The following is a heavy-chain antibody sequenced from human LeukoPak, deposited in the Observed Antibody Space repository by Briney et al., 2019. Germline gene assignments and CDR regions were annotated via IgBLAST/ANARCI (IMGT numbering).Heavy chain of an antibody. D-gene: IGHD2-2*01. V-gene: IGHV3-66*02. Sequence: GGSLRLSCAASGSTVSSNYMSWVRQAPGKGLEWVSVIYSGGSTYYADSVKGRFTISRDNSKNTLYLQMNSLRAEDTAVYYCARDLSSTSSDAFDIWGQGTMVTVSS. CDR1: GSTVSSNY. CDR3: ARDLSSTSSDAFDI. J-gene: IGHJ3*02. CDR2: IYSGGST.